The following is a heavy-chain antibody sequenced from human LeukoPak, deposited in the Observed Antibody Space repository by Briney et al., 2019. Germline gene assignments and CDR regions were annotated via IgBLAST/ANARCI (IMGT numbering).Heavy chain of an antibody. CDR2: ISGGSA. D-gene: IGHD2-2*01. V-gene: IGHV3-23*01. CDR1: GFTFSSYA. CDR3: ARLVVPAANAIDY. J-gene: IGHJ4*02. Sequence: GGSLRLSCAASGFTFSSYAMSWVRQAPGKGLEWVSAISGGSADYADSVKGRFSISIDNSKNTLYLQMNSLRAEDTAVYYCARLVVPAANAIDYCGQGTLVTVSS.